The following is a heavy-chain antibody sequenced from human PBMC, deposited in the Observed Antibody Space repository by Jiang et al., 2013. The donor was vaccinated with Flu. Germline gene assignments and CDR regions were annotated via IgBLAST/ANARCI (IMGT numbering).Heavy chain of an antibody. Sequence: LLKPSETLSLTCAVYGGSFSGYYWSWIRQPPGKGLEWIGEINHSGSTNYNPSLKSRVTISVDTSKNQFSLKLSSVTAADTAVYYCXRLASGSGSDNLYYFDYWGQGTXVTVSS. V-gene: IGHV4-34*01. CDR2: INHSGST. D-gene: IGHD3-10*01. CDR3: XRLASGSGSDNLYYFDY. CDR1: GGSFSGYY. J-gene: IGHJ4*02.